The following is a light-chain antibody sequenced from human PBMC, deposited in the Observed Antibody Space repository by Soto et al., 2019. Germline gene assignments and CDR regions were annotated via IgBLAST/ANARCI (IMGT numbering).Light chain of an antibody. Sequence: QSVLTQPASVSGSPGQSITISCTGTSSDVGGHNYVSWYQQHPGTAPKLMFSEVSNRPSGISNRFSGSKSGNTASLTISGRQPEDEADYYCSSYTNSGTWVFGGGTKLTVL. J-gene: IGLJ3*02. CDR1: SSDVGGHNY. CDR2: EVS. CDR3: SSYTNSGTWV. V-gene: IGLV2-14*01.